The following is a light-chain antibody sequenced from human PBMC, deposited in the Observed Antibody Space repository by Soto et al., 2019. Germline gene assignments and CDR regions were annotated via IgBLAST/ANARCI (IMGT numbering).Light chain of an antibody. CDR1: QSVSSY. CDR3: QQYDSSPRT. V-gene: IGKV3-20*01. CDR2: GAS. Sequence: EVVMTQSPGTLSLSPGEAATLSCRASQSVSSYLAWYQQKPGQAPRLLISGASSRAADIPDRFSGSGSGTDFTLTINRLEPEDFAVYYCQQYDSSPRTFGQGTKVDIK. J-gene: IGKJ1*01.